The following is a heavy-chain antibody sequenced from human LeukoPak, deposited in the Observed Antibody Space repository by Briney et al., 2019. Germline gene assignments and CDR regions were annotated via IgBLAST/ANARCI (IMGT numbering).Heavy chain of an antibody. V-gene: IGHV3-21*01. Sequence: GGSLRLSCVASGFTFSSYTINWVRQTPGKGLEWVSSISGSSYYIYYADSVRGRFTISRDNAENSVYLQMNSLRAEDTAVYYCAKSGSRTLELGRDYYYYMDVWGKGTTVTVSS. CDR1: GFTFSSYT. J-gene: IGHJ6*03. D-gene: IGHD1-26*01. CDR3: AKSGSRTLELGRDYYYYMDV. CDR2: ISGSSYYI.